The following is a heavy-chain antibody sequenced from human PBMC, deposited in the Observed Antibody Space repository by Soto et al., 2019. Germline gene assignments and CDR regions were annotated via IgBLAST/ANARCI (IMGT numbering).Heavy chain of an antibody. J-gene: IGHJ4*02. Sequence: PSDTLSLTCVVSGGSYSGYYWSWIRQSPGKGLEWIGEINHSGRTNYKSSLESRVTISIDKSETQFSLKLNSVTAADTAVYYCARQGTSSSGFDYWGQGTLVTGSS. CDR3: ARQGTSSSGFDY. V-gene: IGHV4-34*01. CDR1: GGSYSGYY. D-gene: IGHD6-6*01. CDR2: INHSGRT.